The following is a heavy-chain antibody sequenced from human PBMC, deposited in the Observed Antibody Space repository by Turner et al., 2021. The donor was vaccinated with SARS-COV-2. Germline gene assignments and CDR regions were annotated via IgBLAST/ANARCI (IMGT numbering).Heavy chain of an antibody. J-gene: IGHJ3*02. CDR1: GGSISSSSYY. Sequence: QLQLQESGPGLVKPSETLSLTCTVSGGSISSSSYYWGWIRQAPGKGLEWIWSIYCGGSAYYNPSLMSRVTISVDTSKNQFSLRLSSVTTADTAVYYCARHPYYYDRDEAFDIWGQGTMVTVSS. CDR3: ARHPYYYDRDEAFDI. D-gene: IGHD3-22*01. V-gene: IGHV4-39*01. CDR2: IYCGGSA.